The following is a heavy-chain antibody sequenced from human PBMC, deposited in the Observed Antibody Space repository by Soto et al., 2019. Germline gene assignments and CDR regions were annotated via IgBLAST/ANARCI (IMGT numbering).Heavy chain of an antibody. Sequence: EVQLVESGGGLVKPGGSLRLSCAASGFTFSSYSMNWVRQAPGKGLEWVSSISSRSSYIYYADSVKGRFTISRDNAKNSLYLQMNSLRAEDTAVYYCARDPPHPYSSSSGDYWGQGTLVTVSS. CDR3: ARDPPHPYSSSSGDY. J-gene: IGHJ4*02. D-gene: IGHD6-13*01. CDR1: GFTFSSYS. CDR2: ISSRSSYI. V-gene: IGHV3-21*01.